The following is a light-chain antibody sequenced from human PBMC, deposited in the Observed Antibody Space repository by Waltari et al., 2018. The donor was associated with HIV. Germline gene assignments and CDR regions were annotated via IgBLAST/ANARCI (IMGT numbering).Light chain of an antibody. CDR1: SSDVGRYNY. CDR3: CSYAGSSTHVV. CDR2: DVS. V-gene: IGLV2-23*02. J-gene: IGLJ2*01. Sequence: QSALTQPASVSGSPGQSITISCTGTSSDVGRYNYVSWYQQHPGKAPKLMIYDVSKRPSGVSNRFSGSKSGNTASLTISGLQAEDEADYYCCSYAGSSTHVVFGGGTKLTVL.